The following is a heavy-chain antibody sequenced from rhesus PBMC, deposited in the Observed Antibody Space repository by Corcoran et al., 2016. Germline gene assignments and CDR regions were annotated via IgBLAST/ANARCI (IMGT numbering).Heavy chain of an antibody. CDR3: AKDGATWAI. Sequence: QVTLQQWGEGLVRPSETLSLTCTVYGGSISDYYWSWIRQPPGNGLEWMGNIDGNSARTNYNPALKNRVTISKDTSKNQFSLKLSSVTAADTAVYYCAKDGATWAIWGQGVLVTVSS. V-gene: IGHV4-73*01. CDR1: GGSISDYY. CDR2: IDGNSART. D-gene: IGHD1-38*01. J-gene: IGHJ4*01.